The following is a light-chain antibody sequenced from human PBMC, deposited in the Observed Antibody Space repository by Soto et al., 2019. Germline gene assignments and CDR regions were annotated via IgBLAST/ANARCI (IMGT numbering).Light chain of an antibody. J-gene: IGKJ4*01. CDR3: QQYLRSPLT. CDR2: GAS. V-gene: IGKV3-20*01. Sequence: EIVLTQSPGTLSLSPGERGTLSCRASQTVRDNYLAWYQQKPGQAPRLLIYGASNRATGIPDRFSGSGSGTDFTLTISRLEPEDFAVYYCQQYLRSPLTFGGGTKVESK. CDR1: QTVRDNY.